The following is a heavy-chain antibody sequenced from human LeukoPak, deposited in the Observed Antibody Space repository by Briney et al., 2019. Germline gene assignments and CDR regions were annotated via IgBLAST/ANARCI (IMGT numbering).Heavy chain of an antibody. CDR1: GGTFSSYI. CDR2: IIPIFGTA. CDR3: ARAYSSNWYYFDY. Sequence: GASVKVSCKASGGTFSSYIINWVRQAPGQGLGWMGGIIPIFGTADYAQKFQGRVTITADESTSTAYMELSSLRSEDTAVYYCARAYSSNWYYFDYWGQGTLVTVSS. V-gene: IGHV1-69*13. J-gene: IGHJ4*02. D-gene: IGHD6-19*01.